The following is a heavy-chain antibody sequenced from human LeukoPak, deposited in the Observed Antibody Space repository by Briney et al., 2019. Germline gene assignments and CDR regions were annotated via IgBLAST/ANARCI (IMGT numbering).Heavy chain of an antibody. J-gene: IGHJ4*02. CDR2: ISSNGGTT. CDR3: AKATTISAACSHFVY. Sequence: GGSLRLSCVVSGFTSSNYAMSWVRQAPGGGREGVAAISSNGGTTYYAASGKGRFTISRDNSKNTMYLQMNSPSAEDTAVFYCAKATTISAACSHFVYWGRGTRVTVSS. V-gene: IGHV3-23*01. CDR1: GFTSSNYA. D-gene: IGHD6-13*01.